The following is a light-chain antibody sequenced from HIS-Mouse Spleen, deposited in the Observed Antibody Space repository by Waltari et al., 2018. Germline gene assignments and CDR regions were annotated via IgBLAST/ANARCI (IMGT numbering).Light chain of an antibody. CDR3: QQYYSTPLT. V-gene: IGKV4-1*01. CDR2: WAS. Sequence: DIVMTQSPDSLAVSLGERATINCKSSQSVLYSSHNKNYLAWYQQKPGQPPKLLIYWASTRESGVPDRFSGSGYGTDFTLTISSLQAEDVAVYYGQQYYSTPLTFGGGTKVEIK. CDR1: QSVLYSSHNKNY. J-gene: IGKJ4*01.